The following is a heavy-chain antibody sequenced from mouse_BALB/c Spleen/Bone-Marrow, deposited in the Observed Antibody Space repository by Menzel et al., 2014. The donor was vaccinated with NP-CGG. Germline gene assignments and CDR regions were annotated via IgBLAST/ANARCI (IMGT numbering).Heavy chain of an antibody. Sequence: VQLKESGAVLARPGASVKMSCKASGYNFTNYWMHWVKQRPGQGLEWIGAIYPGNSDTSYSQKFKGKATLTAVTSASTAYMDLSGLTNEDSAVYYCTTYFYWGQGTLVTVSA. J-gene: IGHJ3*01. CDR1: GYNFTNYW. D-gene: IGHD6-5*01. CDR2: IYPGNSDT. V-gene: IGHV1-5*01. CDR3: TTYFY.